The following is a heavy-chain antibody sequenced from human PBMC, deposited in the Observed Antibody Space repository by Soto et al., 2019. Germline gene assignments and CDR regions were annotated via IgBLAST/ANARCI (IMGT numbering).Heavy chain of an antibody. J-gene: IGHJ3*02. CDR1: GYTFTRYD. D-gene: IGHD3-22*01. V-gene: IGHV1-8*01. Sequence: GAPVKATSKASGYTFTRYDINWVRLATRQGLEWMGWMNPNSGNTGYAQKFQGRITMTRNTSISTAYMELSSLRSEDTAVYYCARDYYYDSSGYYLNDAFDIWGQRTMVTVSS. CDR2: MNPNSGNT. CDR3: ARDYYYDSSGYYLNDAFDI.